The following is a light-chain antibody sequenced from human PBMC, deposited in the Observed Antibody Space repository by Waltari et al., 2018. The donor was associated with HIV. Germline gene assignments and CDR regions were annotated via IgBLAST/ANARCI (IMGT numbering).Light chain of an antibody. CDR1: KLGAKY. J-gene: IGLJ1*01. CDR2: QDS. CDR3: QAWDNSTAYV. Sequence: SNDLTQPPSVSVSPGQTATITCSQNKLGAKYTYWYQQKPGQSPVLVIYQDSKLPSGIPERFSGSNSGNTATLAIAGTQTVDEADYYCQAWDNSTAYVFGTGTKVTVL. V-gene: IGLV3-1*01.